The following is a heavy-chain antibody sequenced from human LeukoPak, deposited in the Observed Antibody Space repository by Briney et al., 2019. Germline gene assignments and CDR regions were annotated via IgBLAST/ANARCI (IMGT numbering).Heavy chain of an antibody. Sequence: GGSLRLSCSASGFTFRTYAMAWVRQAPGKGPEWVSGFTGGGGGAYYADSVRGRFTISRDNSMNTLSLHMNSLRAEDTAIYYCARGHNSGSYYYMDVWGKGTTVTVSS. CDR1: GFTFRTYA. D-gene: IGHD6-19*01. J-gene: IGHJ6*03. V-gene: IGHV3-23*01. CDR3: ARGHNSGSYYYMDV. CDR2: FTGGGGGA.